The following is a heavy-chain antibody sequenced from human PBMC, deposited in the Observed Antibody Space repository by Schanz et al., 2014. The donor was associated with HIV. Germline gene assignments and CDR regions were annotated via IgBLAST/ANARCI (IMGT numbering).Heavy chain of an antibody. CDR1: GFIFSSYG. V-gene: IGHV3-33*06. Sequence: QVQLVESGGGVVQPGRSLRLSCAASGFIFSSYGMHWVRQAPGKGLEWVAVIWYDGSKKYYADSVKGRFTISRDNSKNTLYLQMNSLRAEDTAVYYCAKDGSWEAFDVFDIWGQGTMVTVSS. CDR2: IWYDGSKK. D-gene: IGHD1-26*01. CDR3: AKDGSWEAFDVFDI. J-gene: IGHJ3*02.